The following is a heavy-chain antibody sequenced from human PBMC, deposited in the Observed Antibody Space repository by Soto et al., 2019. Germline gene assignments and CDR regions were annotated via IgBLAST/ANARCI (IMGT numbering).Heavy chain of an antibody. CDR2: IYHSGST. V-gene: IGHV4-4*02. D-gene: IGHD3-10*01. Sequence: QVQLQESGPGLVKPSGTLSLTCAVSGGSISSSNWWSWVRQPPGKGLEWIGEIYHSGSTNYNPSLRSRVTISIDKSKNQFSLKLSSVTAADTAVYYCARRWMVRGVMNWFDPWGQGTLVTVSS. J-gene: IGHJ5*02. CDR1: GGSISSSNW. CDR3: ARRWMVRGVMNWFDP.